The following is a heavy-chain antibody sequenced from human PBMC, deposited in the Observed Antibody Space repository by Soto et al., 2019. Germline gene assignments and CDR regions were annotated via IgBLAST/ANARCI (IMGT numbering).Heavy chain of an antibody. V-gene: IGHV2-5*02. CDR1: GLSLRTTGVG. J-gene: IGHJ6*02. Sequence: QVTLKESGPTLVKPTQTLTLTCTVSGLSLRTTGVGVGWVRQPPGKALEWLALLYWDDDKRYSPSLRSRLTIAKDISEKQVVLIMTNMDTVDTATYYCVQSRCGGDCLEIYSSHAYNGLDVWGQGTTVTVSS. CDR3: VQSRCGGDCLEIYSSHAYNGLDV. CDR2: LYWDDDK. D-gene: IGHD2-21*02.